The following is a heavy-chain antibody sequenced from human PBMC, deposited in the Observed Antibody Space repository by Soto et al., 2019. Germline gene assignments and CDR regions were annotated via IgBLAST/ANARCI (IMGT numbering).Heavy chain of an antibody. D-gene: IGHD7-27*01. Sequence: QVQLQESGPGLVKPSETLSLTCTVSGGSISSYYWSWIRQPPGKGLEWIGYIYYSGSTNYNPSLKSRVTISVDTSKNQFSLKLSSVTAADTAVYYCARHSRIEAPGVYWGQGTLVTVSS. CDR3: ARHSRIEAPGVY. J-gene: IGHJ4*02. CDR1: GGSISSYY. V-gene: IGHV4-59*08. CDR2: IYYSGST.